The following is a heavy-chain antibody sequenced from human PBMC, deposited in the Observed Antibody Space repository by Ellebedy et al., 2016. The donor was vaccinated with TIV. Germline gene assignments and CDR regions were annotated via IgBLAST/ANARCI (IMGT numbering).Heavy chain of an antibody. J-gene: IGHJ2*01. Sequence: GGSLRLSXTVSGSTLSSYWMHWVRQAPGKGLEWVADVKQDGSEIHYVDSVKGRFTISRDNTENSLYLQLHNLRVEDTAVYYCVAGAGWTLTLWGRGTLVAVSS. CDR1: GSTLSSYW. D-gene: IGHD2-15*01. CDR2: VKQDGSEI. V-gene: IGHV3-7*02. CDR3: VAGAGWTLTL.